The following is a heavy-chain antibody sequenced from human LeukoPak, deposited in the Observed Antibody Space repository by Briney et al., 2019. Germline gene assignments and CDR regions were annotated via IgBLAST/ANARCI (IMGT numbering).Heavy chain of an antibody. V-gene: IGHV3-30*18. J-gene: IGHJ4*02. CDR2: ISYDGSNK. D-gene: IGHD2-15*01. CDR1: GFTFSSYG. CDR3: AKDIEGHYFDY. Sequence: GGSLRLSCAASGFTFSSYGMHWVRQAPGKGLEWVAVISYDGSNKYYADSVKGRFTISRDNSKNTLYPQMNSLRAEDTAVYYCAKDIEGHYFDYWGQGTLVTVSS.